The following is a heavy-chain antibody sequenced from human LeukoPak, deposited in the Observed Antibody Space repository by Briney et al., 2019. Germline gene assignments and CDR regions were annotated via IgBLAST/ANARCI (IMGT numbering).Heavy chain of an antibody. CDR2: IYHSGST. CDR1: GGFISSYY. J-gene: IGHJ5*02. D-gene: IGHD1-26*01. V-gene: IGHV4-59*01. Sequence: PSETLSLTCTVSGGFISSYYWSWIRQPPGKGLEWIGYIYHSGSTNYNPSLKSRVTMSVDTSKNQFSLNLSSVTAADTAVYYCARDQGSTYGFDPWGQGTLVTVSS. CDR3: ARDQGSTYGFDP.